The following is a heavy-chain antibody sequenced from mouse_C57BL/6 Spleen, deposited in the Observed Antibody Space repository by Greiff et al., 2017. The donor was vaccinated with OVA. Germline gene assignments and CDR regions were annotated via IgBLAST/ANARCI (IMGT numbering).Heavy chain of an antibody. CDR1: GYTFTSYW. CDR2: IDPSDSYT. J-gene: IGHJ2*01. D-gene: IGHD4-1*01. CDR3: ARASNWDPLYYFDY. V-gene: IGHV1-69*01. Sequence: QVQLQQSGAELVMPGASVKLSCKASGYTFTSYWMHWVKQRPGQGLEWIGEIDPSDSYTNYNQKFKGKSTLTVDKSSSTAYMQLSSLTSEDSAVYYCARASNWDPLYYFDYWGQGTTLTVSS.